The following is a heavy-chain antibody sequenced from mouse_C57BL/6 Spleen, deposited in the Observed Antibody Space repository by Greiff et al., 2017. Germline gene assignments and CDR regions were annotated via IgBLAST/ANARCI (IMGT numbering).Heavy chain of an antibody. CDR1: GYTFTSYW. CDR3: AIPWLRKLDYAMDY. Sequence: VQLQQPGAELVKPGASVKVSCKASGYTFTSYWMHWVKQRPGQGLEWIGRIHPSDSDTNYNQKFKGKATLTVDKSSSTAYMQLSSLTSEDSAVYYWAIPWLRKLDYAMDYWGQGTSVTVSS. CDR2: IHPSDSDT. V-gene: IGHV1-74*01. D-gene: IGHD2-2*01. J-gene: IGHJ4*01.